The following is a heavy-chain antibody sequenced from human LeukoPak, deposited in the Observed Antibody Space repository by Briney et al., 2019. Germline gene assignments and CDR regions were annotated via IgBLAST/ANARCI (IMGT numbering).Heavy chain of an antibody. CDR3: ARDTQSFILTAIYMDV. CDR1: GFTFSSYY. CDR2: TSSSSGYI. J-gene: IGHJ6*03. D-gene: IGHD2-21*02. V-gene: IGHV3-21*01. Sequence: PGGSLRLSCAASGFTFSSYYMNSVRQAPGKGLEWVSSTSSSSGYIYYADSVKGRFIISRDNAKNSLYLQMNSVRAEDTAVYYCARDTQSFILTAIYMDVWGKGTTVTVSS.